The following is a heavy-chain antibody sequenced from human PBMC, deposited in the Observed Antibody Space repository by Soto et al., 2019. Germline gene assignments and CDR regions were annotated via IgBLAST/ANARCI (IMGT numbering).Heavy chain of an antibody. CDR2: ITPYKGNT. CDR3: AQESDSFDI. Sequence: ASVKLARKASGYTLTSYGISWVRQAPGQGLDWMGWITPYKGNTNYAQKLQGRVTMTTDTSSSTAYMEMNSLRAEDTAVYYCAQESDSFDIWGQGTMVTVSS. D-gene: IGHD2-21*01. J-gene: IGHJ3*02. V-gene: IGHV1-18*01. CDR1: GYTLTSYG.